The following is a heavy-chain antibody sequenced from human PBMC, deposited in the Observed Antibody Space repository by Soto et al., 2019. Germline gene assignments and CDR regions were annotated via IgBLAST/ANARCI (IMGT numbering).Heavy chain of an antibody. D-gene: IGHD2-15*01. Sequence: QMQLVQSGAEVKKPGSSVKVSCKASGGTLTNFINYPINWVRHAPGQGLEWIGGIVPNTGTVNYAQKFEGRVTITADKATVTAYMEPSSLRPEHTALYYCARRVTGGFLLYFDNWGQRALGTVAS. CDR3: ARRVTGGFLLYFDN. CDR1: GGTLTNFINYP. CDR2: IVPNTGTV. J-gene: IGHJ4*02. V-gene: IGHV1-69*06.